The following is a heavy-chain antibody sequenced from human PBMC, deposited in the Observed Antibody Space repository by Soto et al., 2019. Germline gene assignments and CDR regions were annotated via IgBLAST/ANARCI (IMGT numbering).Heavy chain of an antibody. D-gene: IGHD6-13*01. V-gene: IGHV3-48*02. J-gene: IGHJ4*02. CDR3: ARGVAAIGTGYFDY. CDR1: GFTFSSYS. Sequence: GGSLRLSCAASGFTFSSYSMNWFRQAPGKGLEWVSYISATSATIYYAASVKGRFTISRDNAANSLYLQMSSLRDEDTAIYYCARGVAAIGTGYFDYWARGTLVTVSS. CDR2: ISATSATI.